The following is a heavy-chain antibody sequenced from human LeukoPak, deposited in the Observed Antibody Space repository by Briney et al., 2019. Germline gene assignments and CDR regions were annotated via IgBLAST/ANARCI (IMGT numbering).Heavy chain of an antibody. CDR3: ARDGSFPLYYYGRDV. V-gene: IGHV1-69*13. CDR2: VIPIFGTA. D-gene: IGHD1-26*01. CDR1: GGTFSSYA. J-gene: IGHJ6*02. Sequence: ASVKVSCKASGGTFSSYAISWVRQGPGQGLEWMGGVIPIFGTANYAQKFQGRVTITADESTSTDYMELCRLRAEDTAVYYCARDGSFPLYYYGRDVGGQGITVTVSS.